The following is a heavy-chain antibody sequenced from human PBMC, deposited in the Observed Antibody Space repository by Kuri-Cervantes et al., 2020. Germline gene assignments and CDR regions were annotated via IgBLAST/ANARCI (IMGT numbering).Heavy chain of an antibody. J-gene: IGHJ6*02. D-gene: IGHD1-26*01. CDR3: AREREIYSGSYYYYGMDV. CDR2: FDPEDGET. V-gene: IGHV1-24*01. Sequence: VKVSCKVSGYTLTELSMHWVRQAPGKGLEWMGGFDPEDGETIYAQKFQGRVTITADESTSTAYMELSSLRSEDTAVYYCAREREIYSGSYYYYGMDVWGQGTTVTVSS. CDR1: GYTLTELS.